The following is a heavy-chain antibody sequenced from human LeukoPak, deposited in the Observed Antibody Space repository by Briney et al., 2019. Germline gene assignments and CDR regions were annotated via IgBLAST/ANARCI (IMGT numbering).Heavy chain of an antibody. Sequence: PSETLSLTCTVSGGSISSSSYYWGWIRQPPGKGLEWIGSIYYSGSTYYNPSLKSRVTISVDTSKNQSSLKLSSVTAADTAVYYCARDRNYGQWLRPTFDYWGQGTLVTVSS. V-gene: IGHV4-39*07. CDR1: GGSISSSSYY. J-gene: IGHJ4*02. D-gene: IGHD5-12*01. CDR3: ARDRNYGQWLRPTFDY. CDR2: IYYSGST.